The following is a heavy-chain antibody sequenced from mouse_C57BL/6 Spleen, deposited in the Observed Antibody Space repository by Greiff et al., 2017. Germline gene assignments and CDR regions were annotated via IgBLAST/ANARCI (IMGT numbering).Heavy chain of an antibody. J-gene: IGHJ1*03. V-gene: IGHV1-7*01. Sequence: VNVVESGAELAKPGASVKLSCKASGYTFTSYWMHWVKQRPGQGLEWIGYINPSSGYTKYNQKFKDKATLTADKSSSTAYMQLSSLTYEDSAVYYCARGGDGSYWYFDVWGTGTTVTVSS. CDR1: GYTFTSYW. D-gene: IGHD2-3*01. CDR3: ARGGDGSYWYFDV. CDR2: INPSSGYT.